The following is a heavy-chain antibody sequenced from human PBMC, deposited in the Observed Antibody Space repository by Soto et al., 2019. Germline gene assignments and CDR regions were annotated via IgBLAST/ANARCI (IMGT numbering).Heavy chain of an antibody. J-gene: IGHJ1*01. CDR2: IIPIFGTA. Sequence: QVQLVQSGAEVKNPGSSVKVSCKASGGTFSSYAISWVRQAPGQGLEWMGGIIPIFGTANYAQKFQGRGTITADESTSTAYMELSSLRAEDPAVYYCEITMIVVVINRGGQYFQHWGQGTLVTVSS. CDR3: EITMIVVVINRGGQYFQH. D-gene: IGHD3-22*01. CDR1: GGTFSSYA. V-gene: IGHV1-69*01.